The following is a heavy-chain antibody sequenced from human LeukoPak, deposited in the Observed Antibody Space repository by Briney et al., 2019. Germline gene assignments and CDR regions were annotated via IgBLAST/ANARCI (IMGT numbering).Heavy chain of an antibody. J-gene: IGHJ5*02. D-gene: IGHD2/OR15-2a*01. CDR1: GFIVGNNY. CDR3: AREGYHNSRGSQSWYTAA. CDR2: TFTGGST. Sequence: PGGSLRLSCEVSGFIVGNNYMNWVRQAPGKGLEWVSATFTGGSTYYADSVKGRFTISRDTSKNTLHLQMNNLRPEDTAVYYCAREGYHNSRGSQSWYTAAWGQGTLVIVSS. V-gene: IGHV3-53*01.